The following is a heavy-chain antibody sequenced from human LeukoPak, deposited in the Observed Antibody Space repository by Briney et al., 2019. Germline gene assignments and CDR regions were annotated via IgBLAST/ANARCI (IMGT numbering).Heavy chain of an antibody. CDR3: ARGTSWISPDWYMDV. D-gene: IGHD1-14*01. V-gene: IGHV3-23*01. CDR1: GFTFSHYA. J-gene: IGHJ6*03. CDR2: VGSSGSI. Sequence: GGSLRLSCEASGFTFSHYAMNWVRQAPGRGLEWVSTVGSSGSIHYADSVEGRFTISRDNPKSTLYLQMNSLRDEDTAIYYCARGTSWISPDWYMDVWGEGTTVTVSS.